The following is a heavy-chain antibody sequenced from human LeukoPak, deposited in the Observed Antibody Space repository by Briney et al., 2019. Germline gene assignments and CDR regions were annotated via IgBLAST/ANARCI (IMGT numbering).Heavy chain of an antibody. D-gene: IGHD3-3*01. CDR3: AKDRRNYDFWSGYASIGYFEY. Sequence: PGGSLRLSCAASGFTFSSYAMHWVRQAPGKGLEWVAVISYDGSNKYYADSVKGRFTISRDNSKNTLYLQVNSLRAEDTAVYYCAKDRRNYDFWSGYASIGYFEYWGQGTLVTVSS. J-gene: IGHJ4*02. CDR2: ISYDGSNK. CDR1: GFTFSSYA. V-gene: IGHV3-30-3*01.